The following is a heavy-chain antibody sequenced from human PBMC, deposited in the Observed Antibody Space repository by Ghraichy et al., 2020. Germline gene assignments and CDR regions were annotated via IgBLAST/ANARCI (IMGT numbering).Heavy chain of an antibody. CDR2: IRYDGSNK. CDR3: AKDPFDRYYYYYMDV. D-gene: IGHD3-9*01. Sequence: GGSLRLSCAASGFTFSTYGMHWVRQAPGKGLEWVAFIRYDGSNKYYADSVKGRFTISRDNSKDTLYLQMNSLRVEDTAVYYCAKDPFDRYYYYYMDVWGTGTTVTVSS. J-gene: IGHJ6*03. CDR1: GFTFSTYG. V-gene: IGHV3-30*02.